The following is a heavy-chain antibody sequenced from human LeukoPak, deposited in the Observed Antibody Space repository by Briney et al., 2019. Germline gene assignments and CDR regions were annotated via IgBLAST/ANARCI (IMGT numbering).Heavy chain of an antibody. CDR2: ISGSGGST. CDR1: GGSISSSN. V-gene: IGHV3-23*01. CDR3: AKSGPGYCSSTSCSFDY. J-gene: IGHJ4*02. D-gene: IGHD2-2*01. Sequence: GTLSLTCAVSGGSISSSNWWSWVRQAPGKGLEWVSGISGSGGSTYYADSVKGRFTISRDNSKNTLYLQMNSLRAEDTAVYYCAKSGPGYCSSTSCSFDYWGQGTVVTVSS.